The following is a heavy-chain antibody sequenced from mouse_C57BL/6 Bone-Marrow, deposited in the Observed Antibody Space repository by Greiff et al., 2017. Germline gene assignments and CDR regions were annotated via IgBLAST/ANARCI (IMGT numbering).Heavy chain of an antibody. CDR2: IYPSDSET. CDR1: GYTFTSYW. Sequence: VQLQQPGAELVRPGSSVKLSCKASGYTFTSYWMDWVKQRPGQGLEWIGNIYPSDSETHYNQKFKDKATLTVDKSSSTAYMQLSSLTSADSAVXYCEGGLGRGGYWGQGTTLTVS. CDR3: EGGLGRGGY. J-gene: IGHJ2*01. D-gene: IGHD4-1*01. V-gene: IGHV1-61*01.